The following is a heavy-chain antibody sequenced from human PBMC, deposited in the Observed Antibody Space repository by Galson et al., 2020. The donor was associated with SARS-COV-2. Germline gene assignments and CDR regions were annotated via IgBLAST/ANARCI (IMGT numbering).Heavy chain of an antibody. CDR3: ARDGQSSRGWAFDY. V-gene: IGHV3-33*08. CDR1: GFTFSSYS. D-gene: IGHD6-19*01. J-gene: IGHJ4*02. CDR2: IFFDGSEK. Sequence: GESLKISCAASGFTFSSYSMNWVHQAPGKGLEWVAQIFFDGSEKYYGDSVRGRFTISRDSSKNTVYLQMNNLRVDDTAVYYCARDGQSSRGWAFDYWGQGTLLTVSS.